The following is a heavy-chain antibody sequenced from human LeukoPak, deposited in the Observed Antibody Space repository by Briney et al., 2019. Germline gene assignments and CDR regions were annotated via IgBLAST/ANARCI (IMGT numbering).Heavy chain of an antibody. CDR2: INPNSGGT. CDR1: GYTFTDYY. D-gene: IGHD2-8*01. J-gene: IGHJ4*02. V-gene: IGHV1-2*02. CDR3: ARVRSYCTNGVCYWDLDY. Sequence: GASVKVSCKASGYTFTDYYMEWVRQAPGQGLGWMGWINPNSGGTNYAQKFQGRVTMTRDTSISTAYMELSRLRSDDTAVYYCARVRSYCTNGVCYWDLDYWGQGTLVTVSS.